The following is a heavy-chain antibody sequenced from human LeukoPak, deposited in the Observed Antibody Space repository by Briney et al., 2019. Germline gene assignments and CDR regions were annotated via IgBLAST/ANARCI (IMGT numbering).Heavy chain of an antibody. J-gene: IGHJ3*02. V-gene: IGHV3-74*01. D-gene: IGHD3-22*01. CDR3: ARTPYERDSCGYFGWGAFYI. Sequence: LGGSLILSAASAGFTFSSYWIHFVRQAPGKGLVWVSRINSDGSSTSYADSVKGRFTISRDNAKNTLYLQMNSLRAEDTAVYYCARTPYERDSCGYFGWGAFYIWGEGTMVTVSS. CDR2: INSDGSST. CDR1: GFTFSSYW.